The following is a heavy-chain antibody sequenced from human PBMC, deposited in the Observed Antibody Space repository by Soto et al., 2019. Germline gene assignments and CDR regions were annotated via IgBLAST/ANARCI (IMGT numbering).Heavy chain of an antibody. Sequence: QVQLVESGGGVVQPGRSLRLSCAASGFTFSSYGMHWVRQAPGKGLEWVAVIWYDGSNKYYADSVKGRFTISRDNSKNTLYLQMNSLTAEDTAVYYCARDTPVRRVPSLYYGMDVWGQGTTVTVSS. D-gene: IGHD2-2*01. CDR3: ARDTPVRRVPSLYYGMDV. CDR2: IWYDGSNK. CDR1: GFTFSSYG. V-gene: IGHV3-33*01. J-gene: IGHJ6*02.